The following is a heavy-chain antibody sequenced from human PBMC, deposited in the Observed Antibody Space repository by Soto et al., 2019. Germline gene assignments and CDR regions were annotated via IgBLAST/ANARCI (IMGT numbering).Heavy chain of an antibody. CDR3: ARVSDRSGWGIAMGV. CDR2: INHSGST. D-gene: IGHD6-19*01. V-gene: IGHV4-34*01. CDR1: GGSFSGYY. Sequence: SETLSLTCAVYGGSFSGYYWSWSRQPPGKGLEWIGEINHSGSTNYNPSLKSRVTISVDTSKNHFSLNLSSVAAADTGIYYCARVSDRSGWGIAMGVWGQGTTVTVYS. J-gene: IGHJ6*02.